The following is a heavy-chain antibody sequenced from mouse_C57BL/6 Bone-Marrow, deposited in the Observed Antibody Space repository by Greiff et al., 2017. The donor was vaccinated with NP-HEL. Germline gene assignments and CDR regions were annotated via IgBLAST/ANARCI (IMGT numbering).Heavy chain of an antibody. Sequence: QVQLKQSGAELARPGASVKLSCKASGYTFTSYGISWVKQRTGQGLEWIGEIYPRSGNTYYNEKFKGKATLTADKSSSTAHMELRSLTSEDSAVYFCAREGNHYFDYWGQGTTLTVSS. V-gene: IGHV1-81*01. CDR1: GYTFTSYG. J-gene: IGHJ2*01. CDR3: AREGNHYFDY. CDR2: IYPRSGNT.